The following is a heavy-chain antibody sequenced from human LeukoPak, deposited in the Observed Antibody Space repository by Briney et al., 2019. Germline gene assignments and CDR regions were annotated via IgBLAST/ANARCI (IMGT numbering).Heavy chain of an antibody. CDR1: GFTFSNAW. CDR3: TTDVYVWGSYRFDY. CDR2: IKSKTDGGTT. D-gene: IGHD3-16*02. Sequence: GGSLRLSCAASGFTFSNAWMSWVRQAPGKGLEWVGRIKSKTDGGTTDYAAPVKGRFTISRDDSKNTLYLQMNSLKTEDTAVYYCTTDVYVWGSYRFDYWGQGTLVTVSS. V-gene: IGHV3-15*01. J-gene: IGHJ4*02.